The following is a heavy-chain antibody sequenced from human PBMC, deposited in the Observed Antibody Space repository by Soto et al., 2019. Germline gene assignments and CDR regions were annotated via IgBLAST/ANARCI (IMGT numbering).Heavy chain of an antibody. CDR3: ARVAAAAGNGRRGRAFDI. J-gene: IGHJ3*02. CDR1: GFTFSSYG. V-gene: IGHV3-33*01. CDR2: IWYDGSNK. D-gene: IGHD6-13*01. Sequence: GGSLRLSCAASGFTFSSYGMHWVRQAPGKGLEWVAVIWYDGSNKYYADSVKGRFTISRDNSKNTLYLQMNSLRAEDTAVYYCARVAAAAGNGRRGRAFDISGQGTMVTVSS.